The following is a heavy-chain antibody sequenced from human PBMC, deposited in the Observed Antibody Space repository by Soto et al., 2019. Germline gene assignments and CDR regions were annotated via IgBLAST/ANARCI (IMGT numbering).Heavy chain of an antibody. V-gene: IGHV4-39*01. CDR1: GGSISSSSYY. J-gene: IGHJ6*02. CDR2: IYYSGST. Sequence: QLQLQESGPGLVKPSETLSLTCTVSGGSISSSSYYWGWIRQPPGKGLEWIGSIYYSGSTYYNPSLKSRVTISVDTSKNQFSLKLSSVTAADTAVYYCAYQDGSYGMDVWGQGTTVTVSS. D-gene: IGHD2-2*01. CDR3: AYQDGSYGMDV.